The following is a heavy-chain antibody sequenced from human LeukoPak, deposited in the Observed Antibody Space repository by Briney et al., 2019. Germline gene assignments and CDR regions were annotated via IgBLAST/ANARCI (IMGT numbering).Heavy chain of an antibody. V-gene: IGHV3-30*02. CDR3: AKDGGGGTYSFDY. Sequence: YADSVKGRFTISRDNSKNARYLHINSLRPEDTAVYYCAKDGGGGTYSFDYCGQGSLVTVS. J-gene: IGHJ4*02.